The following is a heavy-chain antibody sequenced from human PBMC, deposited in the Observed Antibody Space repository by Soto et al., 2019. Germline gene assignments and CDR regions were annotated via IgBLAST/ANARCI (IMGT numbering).Heavy chain of an antibody. V-gene: IGHV4-61*01. J-gene: IGHJ6*02. Sequence: SETLSLTCTVSGGSVSTGSYDWSWIRQPPGKGLEWIGKIFFTGSAHYNPSLRNRVTMSVDTSKDQFSLTLTSVTAADTAVYYCARDGHGMDVWGQGTKVTGSS. CDR1: GGSVSTGSYD. CDR3: ARDGHGMDV. CDR2: IFFTGSA.